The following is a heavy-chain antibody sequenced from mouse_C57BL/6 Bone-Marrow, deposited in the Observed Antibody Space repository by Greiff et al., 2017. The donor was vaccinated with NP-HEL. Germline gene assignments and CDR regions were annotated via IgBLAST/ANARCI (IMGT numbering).Heavy chain of an antibody. D-gene: IGHD2-12*01. CDR3: ARHDSQTWWYFDV. V-gene: IGHV2-6-1*01. CDR2: IWSDGST. J-gene: IGHJ1*03. CDR1: GFSLTSYG. Sequence: VQLQQSGPGLVAPSQCLSISCTVSGFSLTSYGVHWVRQPPGKGLEWLVVIWSDGSTTYNSALKSRLGICKDNSKRQVILKMNSLHTDDTAMYDCARHDSQTWWYFDVWGTGTTVTVSS.